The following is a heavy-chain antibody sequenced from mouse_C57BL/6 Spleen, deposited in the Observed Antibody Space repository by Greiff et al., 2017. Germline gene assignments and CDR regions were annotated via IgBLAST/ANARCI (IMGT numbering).Heavy chain of an antibody. CDR1: GYTFTSYW. J-gene: IGHJ2*01. D-gene: IGHD1-1*01. CDR3: ARGDWNYDFGY. Sequence: VQLQQPGAELVKPGASVTMSCKASGYTFTSYWITWVKQRPGPGLEWIGDIYPGSGSTNYNEKFKSKATLPVDTSSSTAYMQRISRTSEDAAVYYCARGDWNYDFGYWGQGTTRTVSS. V-gene: IGHV1-55*01. CDR2: IYPGSGST.